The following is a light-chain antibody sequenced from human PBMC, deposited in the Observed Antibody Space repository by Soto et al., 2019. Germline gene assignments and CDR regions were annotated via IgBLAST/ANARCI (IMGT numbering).Light chain of an antibody. CDR2: GAS. CDR3: QQYGSPPLT. V-gene: IGKV3-20*01. CDR1: QSVSSSY. J-gene: IGKJ1*01. Sequence: EIVLTQSPGTLSLSPGERATLSCRASQSVSSSYLAWYQQKPGQAPRLLIYGASSRATCIPDRFSGSGSGTDFTLTISRLEPEDVAEYYCQQYGSPPLTFGQGTKVEIK.